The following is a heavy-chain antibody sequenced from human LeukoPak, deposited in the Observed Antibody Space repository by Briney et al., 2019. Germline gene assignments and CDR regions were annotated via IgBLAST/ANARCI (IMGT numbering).Heavy chain of an antibody. D-gene: IGHD6-13*01. Sequence: GESLEIFCQGSGYSFTSYWIGWVRQMPGKGLEGMGIIYPGDSDTRYTPSFQAQVTISADKSISTAYLQWSSLKASDTAMYYCARDSSSWNGEIDYWGQGTLVTVSS. J-gene: IGHJ4*02. V-gene: IGHV5-51*01. CDR2: IYPGDSDT. CDR1: GYSFTSYW. CDR3: ARDSSSWNGEIDY.